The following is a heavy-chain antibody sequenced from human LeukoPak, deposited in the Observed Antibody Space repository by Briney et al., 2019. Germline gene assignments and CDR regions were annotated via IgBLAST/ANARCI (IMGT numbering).Heavy chain of an antibody. D-gene: IGHD3-22*01. CDR1: GFTFSSYG. CDR3: ARQGLYYDSSGYDY. V-gene: IGHV3-23*01. J-gene: IGHJ4*02. CDR2: ISGGGVST. Sequence: GGSLRLSCAASGFTFSSYGMSWVRQAPGKGLEWVSAISGGGVSTYYADYVKGRFTISRDNSRNTVYLQMNSLRAEDTAVYYCARQGLYYDSSGYDYWGQGTLVTVSS.